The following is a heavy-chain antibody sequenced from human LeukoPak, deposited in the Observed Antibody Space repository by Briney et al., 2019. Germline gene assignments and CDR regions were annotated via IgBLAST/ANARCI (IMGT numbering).Heavy chain of an antibody. CDR1: GYTLTSYG. D-gene: IGHD1-26*01. Sequence: ASVKVSCKASGYTLTSYGISWVRQAPGQGLEWMGWISAYNGNTNYAQKPQGRVTMTTDTSTSTAYMELRSLRSDDTAVYYCAREGGGSGSLESYWYFDLWGRGTLVTVSS. V-gene: IGHV1-18*01. CDR2: ISAYNGNT. CDR3: AREGGGSGSLESYWYFDL. J-gene: IGHJ2*01.